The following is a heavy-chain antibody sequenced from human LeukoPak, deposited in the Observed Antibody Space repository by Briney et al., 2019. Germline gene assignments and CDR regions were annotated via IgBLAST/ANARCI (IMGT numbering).Heavy chain of an antibody. CDR3: AKASPGERHYYGMDV. J-gene: IGHJ6*02. D-gene: IGHD7-27*01. Sequence: GGSLRLSCAAAGFTCSSYAMSWGRQAPGKGLEWVSAISGSGGSTYYADSVKGRFTISRDNSKNTLYLQMNSLRAEDTAVYYCAKASPGERHYYGMDVWGQGTTVTVSS. CDR1: GFTCSSYA. V-gene: IGHV3-23*01. CDR2: ISGSGGST.